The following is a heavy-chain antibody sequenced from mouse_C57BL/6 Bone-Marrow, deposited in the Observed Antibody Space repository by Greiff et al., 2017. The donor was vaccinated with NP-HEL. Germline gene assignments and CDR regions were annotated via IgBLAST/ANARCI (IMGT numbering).Heavy chain of an antibody. Sequence: VHVKQSGAELVRPGASVKLSCTASGFNIKDDYMHWVKQRPEQGLAWIGWIDPENGDTEYASKFQGKATITADTSSNTAYLQLSSLTSEDTAVYYCTTGAMDYWGQGTSVTVSS. CDR2: IDPENGDT. J-gene: IGHJ4*01. V-gene: IGHV14-4*01. CDR1: GFNIKDDY. CDR3: TTGAMDY.